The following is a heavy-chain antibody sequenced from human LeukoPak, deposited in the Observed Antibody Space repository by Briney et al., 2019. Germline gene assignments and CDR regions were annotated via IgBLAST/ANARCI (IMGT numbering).Heavy chain of an antibody. CDR1: GFTFNNYW. Sequence: GGSLRLSCAASGFTFNNYWMSWVRQAPGRGLEWLPNKNKLESTTYYVDSVKGRFTISRDNSKNTLYLQMNSLRAEDTAVYYCAKGGKYYYDSSGYYFPGPGYYWGQGTLVTVSS. J-gene: IGHJ4*02. D-gene: IGHD3-22*01. V-gene: IGHV3-7*03. CDR3: AKGGKYYYDSSGYYFPGPGYY. CDR2: KNKLESTT.